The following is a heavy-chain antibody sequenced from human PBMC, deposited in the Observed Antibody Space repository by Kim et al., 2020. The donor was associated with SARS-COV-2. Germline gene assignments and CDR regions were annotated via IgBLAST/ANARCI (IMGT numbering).Heavy chain of an antibody. D-gene: IGHD2-21*02. CDR3: AKGAGGGYSKMFDY. J-gene: IGHJ4*02. CDR1: GFTFSSYG. Sequence: GGSLRLSCAASGFTFSSYGMHWVRQAPGKGLEWVAVISYDGSNKYYADSVKGRFTISRDNSKNTLYLQMNSLRAEDTAVYYCAKGAGGGYSKMFDYWGQGTLVTVSS. CDR2: ISYDGSNK. V-gene: IGHV3-30*18.